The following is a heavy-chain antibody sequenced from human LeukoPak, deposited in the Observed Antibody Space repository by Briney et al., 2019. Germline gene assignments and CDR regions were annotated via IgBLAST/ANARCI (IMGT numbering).Heavy chain of an antibody. CDR1: GYTFTSYY. Sequence: RGSVKVSCKASGYTFTSYYMHWVRQAPGQGLEWMGIINPSGGSTSYAQTFQGRVTMTRDTSTSTVYMELSSLRSEDTAVYYCAKDHYGGNSPFFDYWGQGTLVTVSS. J-gene: IGHJ4*02. CDR3: AKDHYGGNSPFFDY. CDR2: INPSGGST. D-gene: IGHD4-23*01. V-gene: IGHV1-46*01.